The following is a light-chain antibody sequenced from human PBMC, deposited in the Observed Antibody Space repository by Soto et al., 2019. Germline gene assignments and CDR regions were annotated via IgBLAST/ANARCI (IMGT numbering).Light chain of an antibody. CDR2: GAS. Sequence: DIQMTQSPSSLSASVGDRVSITCRARQSIHKYLNWYQQKLGEAPKVLIYGASTLQSGVPSRFSGSGSWTDFTLNISSLQPEDFAAYYCQQSYTFPYTFGRGTKLEIK. J-gene: IGKJ2*01. V-gene: IGKV1-39*01. CDR1: QSIHKY. CDR3: QQSYTFPYT.